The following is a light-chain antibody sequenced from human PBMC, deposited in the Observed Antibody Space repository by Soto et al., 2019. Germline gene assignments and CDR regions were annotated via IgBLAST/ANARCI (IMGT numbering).Light chain of an antibody. CDR1: SSDVGGYNY. CDR3: SSYTSSSTSYG. J-gene: IGLJ1*01. CDR2: DVS. Sequence: QSALTQPASVSESPGQSINISCTGTSSDVGGYNYVSWYQQHPGKAPKLMIYDVSNRPSGVSNRFSGSKSGSTASLTISGLQAEDEADYYCSSYTSSSTSYGFGTGTKVTVL. V-gene: IGLV2-14*01.